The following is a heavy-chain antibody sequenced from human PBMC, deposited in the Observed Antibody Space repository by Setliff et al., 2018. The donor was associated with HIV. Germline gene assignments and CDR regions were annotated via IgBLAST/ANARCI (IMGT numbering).Heavy chain of an antibody. Sequence: SETLSLTCTVSGGSISSGSYYWSWIRQPAGKGLEWIGRIYTSGSTNYNPSLKSRVTVSVDTSKNQFSLKLRSVTAADTAVYYCARETYYYDNPQYYYYYMDVWGKGTTVTVSS. J-gene: IGHJ6*03. CDR1: GGSISSGSYY. V-gene: IGHV4-61*02. D-gene: IGHD3-22*01. CDR2: IYTSGST. CDR3: ARETYYYDNPQYYYYYMDV.